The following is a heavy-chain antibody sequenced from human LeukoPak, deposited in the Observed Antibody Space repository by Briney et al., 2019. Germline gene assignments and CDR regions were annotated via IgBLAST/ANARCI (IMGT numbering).Heavy chain of an antibody. CDR3: ARQPSGIYFDY. CDR2: IYNSGST. V-gene: IGHV4-39*01. CDR1: GGSISNSRYC. J-gene: IGHJ4*02. Sequence: SETLSLTCTVSGGSISNSRYCWGWDRPPPGKGLEWIGGIYNSGSTYYNPSLKSRVTISVDTSKNQFSLKLSSVTAADTAVYYCARQPSGIYFDYWGQGTLVTVSS.